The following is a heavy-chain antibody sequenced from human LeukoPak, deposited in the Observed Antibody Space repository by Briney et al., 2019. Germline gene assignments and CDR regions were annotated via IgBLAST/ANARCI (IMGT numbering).Heavy chain of an antibody. J-gene: IGHJ6*02. Sequence: GGSLRLSCAASGFRFSRYWMSWVRQAPGKGLEWVANNKQDGSEKYYVDSVKGRFTLSRDNAKESLFLQMNSLTAADTAVYFCARGDTAAGTNYFYGMDVWGQGTTVIVSS. CDR1: GFRFSRYW. CDR2: NKQDGSEK. V-gene: IGHV3-7*03. CDR3: ARGDTAAGTNYFYGMDV. D-gene: IGHD6-13*01.